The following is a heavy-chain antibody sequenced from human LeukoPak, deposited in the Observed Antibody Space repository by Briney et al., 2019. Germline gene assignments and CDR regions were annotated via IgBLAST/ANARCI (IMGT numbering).Heavy chain of an antibody. CDR1: GFTFSSYD. Sequence: GGSLRLSCAASGFTFSSYDMSWVRQAPGKGLEWVSVISGSGGSTYYADSVKGRFTISRDNAKNSLYLQMNSLRAEDTAVYYCARDPSYYDILTGYYHNWYFDLWGRGTLVTVSS. D-gene: IGHD3-9*01. CDR2: ISGSGGST. J-gene: IGHJ2*01. CDR3: ARDPSYYDILTGYYHNWYFDL. V-gene: IGHV3-23*01.